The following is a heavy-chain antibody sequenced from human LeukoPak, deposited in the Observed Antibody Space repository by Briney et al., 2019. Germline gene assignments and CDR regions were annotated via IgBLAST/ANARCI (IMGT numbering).Heavy chain of an antibody. CDR1: GFTFSSYG. J-gene: IGHJ4*02. CDR2: IRYDVSNK. Sequence: GGSLRLSCAASGFTFSSYGLHWVRQAPGKGLEWVAFIRYDVSNKYYADSVKGRVTISRDNSKNTLYLQMDRLRAEDTAVYYCAKDSTHFRVWNDYDSAGLTYWGQGTLVTVSS. CDR3: AKDSTHFRVWNDYDSAGLTY. D-gene: IGHD3-22*01. V-gene: IGHV3-30*02.